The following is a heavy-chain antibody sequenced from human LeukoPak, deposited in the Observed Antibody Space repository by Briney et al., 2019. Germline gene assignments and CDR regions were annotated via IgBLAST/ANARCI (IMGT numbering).Heavy chain of an antibody. CDR3: AKRSPYDSSGYYFDY. CDR2: ISYDGSNK. D-gene: IGHD3-22*01. V-gene: IGHV3-30*18. J-gene: IGHJ4*02. Sequence: PGGSLRLSCAASGFTFSSYGMHWVRQAPGKGLEWVAVISYDGSNKYYADSVKSRFTISRDNSKNTLYLQMNSLRAEDTAVYYCAKRSPYDSSGYYFDYWGQGTLVTVSS. CDR1: GFTFSSYG.